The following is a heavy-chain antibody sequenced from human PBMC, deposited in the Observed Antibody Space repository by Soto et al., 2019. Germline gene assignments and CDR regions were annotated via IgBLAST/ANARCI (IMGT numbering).Heavy chain of an antibody. D-gene: IGHD2-15*01. CDR1: GFTFSSYW. CDR3: VRTSLVVAAATREDY. V-gene: IGHV3-74*01. Sequence: EVQLVESGGGLVQPGGSLRLSCAASGFTFSSYWMHWVRQAPGKGLVWVSRINSDGSSTSYADSVKGRFTISRDNAKNTLYLQMNSLRAEDTAVYYGVRTSLVVAAATREDYWGQGTQVTVSS. CDR2: INSDGSST. J-gene: IGHJ4*02.